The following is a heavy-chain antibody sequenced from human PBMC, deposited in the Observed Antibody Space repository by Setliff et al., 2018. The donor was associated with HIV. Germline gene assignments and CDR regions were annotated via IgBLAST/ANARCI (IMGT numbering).Heavy chain of an antibody. D-gene: IGHD6-13*01. V-gene: IGHV2-5*02. CDR3: AHISSSWYLGYYGMDV. CDR1: GFSLSTSGVG. CDR2: IYWDDDK. Sequence: SGPTLVNPPQTLTLTCTFSGFSLSTSGVGVGWIRQPPGKALEWLALIYWDDDKHYSPSLKSRLTITKDTPKNQVVLTMTNMDPVDTATYYCAHISSSWYLGYYGMDVWGQGTTVTVSS. J-gene: IGHJ6*02.